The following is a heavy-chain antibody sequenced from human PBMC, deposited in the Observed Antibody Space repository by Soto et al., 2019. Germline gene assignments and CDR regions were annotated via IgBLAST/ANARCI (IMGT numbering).Heavy chain of an antibody. CDR2: ISADSGNT. D-gene: IGHD3-9*01. V-gene: IGHV1-18*01. Sequence: QVQLVQSGAEVKKPGASVKVSCKASGYTFTSYGISWVRQAPGQGLEWMGWISADSGNTDYAQKLQGRVTMTTDTSSSTAYMVMRSLRSDDTAAYYCASQYDILTGYYLEVGYWGQGTLVTVSS. CDR1: GYTFTSYG. J-gene: IGHJ4*02. CDR3: ASQYDILTGYYLEVGY.